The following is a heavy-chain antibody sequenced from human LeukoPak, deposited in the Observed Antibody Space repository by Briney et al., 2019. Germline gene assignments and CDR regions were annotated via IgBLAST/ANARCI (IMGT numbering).Heavy chain of an antibody. CDR2: IYHSGST. CDR1: GGSISSGGYS. CDR3: ARVRGDYNWFDP. Sequence: SQTLSLTCAVSGGSISSGGYSWSWIRQPPGKGLEWIGYIYHSGSTYYNPSLKSRVTISVDRSKNQFSLKLSSVTAADTAVYYCARVRGDYNWFDPWGQGTLVTVSS. V-gene: IGHV4-30-2*01. J-gene: IGHJ5*02. D-gene: IGHD3-3*01.